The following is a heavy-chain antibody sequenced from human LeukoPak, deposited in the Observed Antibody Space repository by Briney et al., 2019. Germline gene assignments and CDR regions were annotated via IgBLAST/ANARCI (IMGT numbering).Heavy chain of an antibody. Sequence: KPSETLSLTCAVYGGSFSGYYWSWIRQPPGKGLEWIGEINHRGSTNYNPSLKSRVTISVDRSKNQFSLKLTSVTAADTAVYYCARRDHYYDSSGYYTFDYWGQGTLVTVSS. J-gene: IGHJ4*02. D-gene: IGHD3-22*01. CDR2: INHRGST. CDR3: ARRDHYYDSSGYYTFDY. CDR1: GGSFSGYY. V-gene: IGHV4-34*01.